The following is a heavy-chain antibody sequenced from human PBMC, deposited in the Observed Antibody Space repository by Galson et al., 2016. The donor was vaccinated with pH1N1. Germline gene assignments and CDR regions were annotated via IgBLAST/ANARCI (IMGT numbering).Heavy chain of an antibody. D-gene: IGHD2-15*01. CDR2: IIGSGGST. V-gene: IGHV3-23*01. CDR1: GFTFSSYA. CDR3: AKTVGSTLGH. J-gene: IGHJ4*02. Sequence: SLRLSCAASGFTFSSYAMSWVRQAPGKGLEWVSAIIGSGGSTYYADSVKGRFTISRDNSKETAYLQMNTLSAEDTAVYFCAKTVGSTLGHWGQGTLVTVSS.